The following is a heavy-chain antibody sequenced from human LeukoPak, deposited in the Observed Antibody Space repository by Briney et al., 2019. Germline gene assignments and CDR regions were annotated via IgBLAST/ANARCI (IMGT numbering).Heavy chain of an antibody. J-gene: IGHJ5*02. Sequence: SETLSLTCTVSGGSISSSSYYWGWIRQPPGKGLEWIWRIYYSGSTYYNPSLKSRVTISVDTSKNQFSLKLSSVTAADTAVYYCARQSIMTGTTSWFDPWGQGTLVTVSS. CDR1: GGSISSSSYY. D-gene: IGHD1-7*01. CDR2: IYYSGST. CDR3: ARQSIMTGTTSWFDP. V-gene: IGHV4-39*01.